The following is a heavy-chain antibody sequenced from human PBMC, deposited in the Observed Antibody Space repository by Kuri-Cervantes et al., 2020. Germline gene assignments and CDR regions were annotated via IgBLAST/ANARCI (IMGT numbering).Heavy chain of an antibody. CDR1: GFTFSSYE. CDR2: ISSSGSTI. D-gene: IGHD6-19*01. Sequence: GGSLRLSCAASGFTFSSYEMNWVRQAPGKGLEWVSYISSSGSTIYYADSVKGRFTISRDNAKNSLYLQMSSLRDEDTAVYYCARDLAVAGLFDYWGQGTLVTVSS. J-gene: IGHJ4*02. CDR3: ARDLAVAGLFDY. V-gene: IGHV3-48*03.